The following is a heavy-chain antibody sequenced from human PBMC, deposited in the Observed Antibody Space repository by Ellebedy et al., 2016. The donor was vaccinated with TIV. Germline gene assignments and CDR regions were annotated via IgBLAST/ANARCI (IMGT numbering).Heavy chain of an antibody. CDR2: IYSGGNT. CDR1: GLTVSDNY. D-gene: IGHD1-1*01. J-gene: IGHJ6*02. Sequence: GESLKISCVASGLTVSDNYMSWVRQAPGKGLEWVSNIYSGGNTYYSDSVKGRFTVSSDTSRNTLYLQMNSLRGEDTAIYYCARDSTIAGPYYDGMDVWGQGTTVTVSS. CDR3: ARDSTIAGPYYDGMDV. V-gene: IGHV3-66*01.